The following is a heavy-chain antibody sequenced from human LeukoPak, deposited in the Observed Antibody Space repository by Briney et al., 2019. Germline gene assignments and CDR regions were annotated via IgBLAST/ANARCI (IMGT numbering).Heavy chain of an antibody. CDR2: INHSGST. V-gene: IGHV4-34*01. CDR3: ARGRKENLEGYYYDSSGYYHFDY. D-gene: IGHD3-22*01. J-gene: IGHJ4*02. CDR1: GGSFSGYY. Sequence: TSETLSLTCAVYGGSFSGYYWSWIRQPPGKGLEWIGEINHSGSTNYNPSLKSRVTISVDTSKNQFSLKLSSVTAADTAVYYCARGRKENLEGYYYDSSGYYHFDYWGQGTLVTVSS.